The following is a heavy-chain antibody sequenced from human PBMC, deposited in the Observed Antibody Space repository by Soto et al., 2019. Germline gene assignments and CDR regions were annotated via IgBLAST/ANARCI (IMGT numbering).Heavy chain of an antibody. V-gene: IGHV4-61*01. D-gene: IGHD3-10*01. Sequence: QVQLQESDPGLVKSSETLSLICFVSGEALGSGQSYWHWIRQAPGKGLEWIGQTFVTGATKYSASLKCRFTMSVGTSKTQISLALTSVPAANSATYFCARGRSDSAGSSFGRRMDVCCQGTTVTVSS. CDR3: ARGRSDSAGSSFGRRMDV. CDR1: GEALGSGQSY. J-gene: IGHJ6*02. CDR2: TFVTGAT.